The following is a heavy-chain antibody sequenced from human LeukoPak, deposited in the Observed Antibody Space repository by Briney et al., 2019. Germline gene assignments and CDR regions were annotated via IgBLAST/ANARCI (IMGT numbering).Heavy chain of an antibody. CDR1: GGTFSSFT. V-gene: IGHV1-69*08. D-gene: IGHD2-15*01. CDR3: ASRSTVSEHPDSSGYKEY. J-gene: IGHJ4*02. Sequence: SVKVSCKASGGTFSSFTFNWVRQAPGQGLEWMGMIIPIFSTTDYAQNFQGRVTITADKTTSTVYMELSSLISDDTAVYYCASRSTVSEHPDSSGYKEYWGPGTLVTVSS. CDR2: IIPIFSTT.